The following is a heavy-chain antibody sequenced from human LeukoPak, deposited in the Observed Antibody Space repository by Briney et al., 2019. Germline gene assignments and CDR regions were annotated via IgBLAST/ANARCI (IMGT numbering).Heavy chain of an antibody. V-gene: IGHV4-4*02. CDR3: ARADDFWSGLNY. CDR2: IYHSGST. Sequence: SETLSLTCAVSGGSISSSNWWSWVRQPPGKGPEWIGEIYHSGSTNYNPPLKSRVTISVDKSKNQFSLKLSSVTAADTAVYYCARADDFWSGLNYWGQGTLVTVSS. J-gene: IGHJ4*02. CDR1: GGSISSSNW. D-gene: IGHD3-3*01.